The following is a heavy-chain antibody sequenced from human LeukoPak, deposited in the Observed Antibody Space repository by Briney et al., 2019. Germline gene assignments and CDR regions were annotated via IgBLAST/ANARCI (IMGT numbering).Heavy chain of an antibody. D-gene: IGHD3-10*01. V-gene: IGHV4-39*07. CDR3: ARDPRPVMVRGVIAHNWFDP. J-gene: IGHJ5*02. CDR2: IYYSGST. CDR1: GGSISSSSYY. Sequence: SETLSLTCTVSGGSISSSSYYWGWIRQPPGKGLEWIGSIYYSGSTYYNPSLKSRVTISVDTFKNQFSLKLSSVTAADTAVYYCARDPRPVMVRGVIAHNWFDPWGQGTLVTVSS.